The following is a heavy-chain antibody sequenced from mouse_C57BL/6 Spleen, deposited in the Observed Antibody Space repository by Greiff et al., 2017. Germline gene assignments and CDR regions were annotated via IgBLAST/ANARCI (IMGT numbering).Heavy chain of an antibody. CDR3: ARWRGGSSPWFAY. Sequence: QVQLQQPGAELVRPGTSVKLSCKASGYTFTSYWMHWVKQRPGQGLEWIGVIDPSDSYTNYNQKFKGKATLTVATYSSTAYMPLSCLTAVDSAVYCCARWRGGSSPWFAYWGTGALVTVSA. V-gene: IGHV1-59*01. CDR2: IDPSDSYT. CDR1: GYTFTSYW. D-gene: IGHD1-1*01. J-gene: IGHJ3*01.